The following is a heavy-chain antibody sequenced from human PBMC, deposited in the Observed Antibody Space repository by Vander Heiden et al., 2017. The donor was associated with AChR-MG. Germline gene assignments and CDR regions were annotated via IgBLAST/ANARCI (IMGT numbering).Heavy chain of an antibody. Sequence: EVQLVESGGGLVKPGGSLRLSCAASGFTFCSFSMIWVGQAPGKGLEWVSSISSISIYIYYADSVKGRFTISRDNAKNSLYLQMNSLRAEDTAVYYCAFRGYDYWGQGTLVTVSS. CDR3: AFRGYDY. V-gene: IGHV3-21*01. D-gene: IGHD3-22*01. J-gene: IGHJ4*02. CDR2: ISSISIYI. CDR1: GFTFCSFS.